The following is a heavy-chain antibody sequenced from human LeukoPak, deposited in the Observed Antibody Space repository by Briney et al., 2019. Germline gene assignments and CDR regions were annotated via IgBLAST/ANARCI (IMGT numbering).Heavy chain of an antibody. CDR1: GFTFSSYG. CDR2: IKQDGSEK. D-gene: IGHD5-18*01. Sequence: GRSLRLSCAAPGFTFSSYGMHWVRQAPGKGLEWVANIKQDGSEKYYVDSVKGRFTISRDNAKNSLYLQMNSLRAEDTAVYYCARGYSYGDRRMDVWGQGTTVTVSS. CDR3: ARGYSYGDRRMDV. V-gene: IGHV3-7*03. J-gene: IGHJ6*02.